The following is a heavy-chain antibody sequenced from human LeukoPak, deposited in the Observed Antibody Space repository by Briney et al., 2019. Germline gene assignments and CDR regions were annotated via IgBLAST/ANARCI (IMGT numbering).Heavy chain of an antibody. Sequence: ASVKVSCKXSGYTFTGYYMHWVRQAPRQGLEWMGWINPNSGGTNYAQKFQGRVTMTRDTSISTAYMELSRLRSDDTAVYYCARDSSGRGRDSFDPWGQGTLVTVSS. CDR1: GYTFTGYY. D-gene: IGHD6-19*01. V-gene: IGHV1-2*02. J-gene: IGHJ5*02. CDR3: ARDSSGRGRDSFDP. CDR2: INPNSGGT.